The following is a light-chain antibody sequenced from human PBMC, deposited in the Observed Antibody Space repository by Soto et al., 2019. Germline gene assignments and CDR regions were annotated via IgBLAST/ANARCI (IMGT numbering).Light chain of an antibody. V-gene: IGLV3-21*02. CDR3: QVWNITTDHYV. CDR2: DDN. Sequence: SYELTQRPSVSVTPGQTARITCGGNNIGSTSVHWYQQRPGQAPVLVVYDDNDRPSGIPERFSGSNSENTATLTITRVEAGDEADYYCQVWNITTDHYVFGTGTKVTVL. CDR1: NIGSTS. J-gene: IGLJ1*01.